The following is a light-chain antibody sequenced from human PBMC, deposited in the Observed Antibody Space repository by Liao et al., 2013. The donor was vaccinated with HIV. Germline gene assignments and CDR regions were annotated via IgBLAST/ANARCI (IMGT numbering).Light chain of an antibody. CDR2: QDS. CDR1: KLGDKY. V-gene: IGLV3-1*01. J-gene: IGLJ1*01. CDR3: QTWDSTTTAYV. Sequence: SYELTQPPSVSVSPGQTASITCSGDKLGDKYACWYQQKPGQSPVLVIYQDSERPSGIPERFSGSNSGNTATLTISETQAMDEADYYCQTWDSTTTAYVFGPGTKVTVL.